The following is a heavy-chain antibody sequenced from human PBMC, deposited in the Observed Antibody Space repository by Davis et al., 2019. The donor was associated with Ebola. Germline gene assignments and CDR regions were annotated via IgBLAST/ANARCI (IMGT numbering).Heavy chain of an antibody. D-gene: IGHD2/OR15-2a*01. J-gene: IGHJ4*02. CDR1: GFTFSSYA. CDR2: ISYDGSNK. CDR3: VRDRDFSFDQ. Sequence: GGSLRLSCAASGFTFSSYAMSWVRQAPGKGLEWVAVISYDGSNKYYADSVKGRFTISRDNSKSTLYLQMNSLRAEDTAVYYCVRDRDFSFDQWGRGILVTVSS. V-gene: IGHV3-30*03.